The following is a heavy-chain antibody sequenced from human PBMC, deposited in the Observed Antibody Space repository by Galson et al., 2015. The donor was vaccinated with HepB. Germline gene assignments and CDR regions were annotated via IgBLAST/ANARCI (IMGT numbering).Heavy chain of an antibody. CDR1: GSTFTGYY. CDR3: ARSLAARLYWYFDL. D-gene: IGHD6-6*01. CDR2: INPNSGGT. J-gene: IGHJ2*01. V-gene: IGHV1-2*02. Sequence: SVTVSCKASGSTFTGYYMHWVRQAPGQGLEWMGWINPNSGGTNYAQKFQGRVTMTRDTSISTAYMVLSRLRSDDTAVYYCARSLAARLYWYFDLWGRGTLVTVSS.